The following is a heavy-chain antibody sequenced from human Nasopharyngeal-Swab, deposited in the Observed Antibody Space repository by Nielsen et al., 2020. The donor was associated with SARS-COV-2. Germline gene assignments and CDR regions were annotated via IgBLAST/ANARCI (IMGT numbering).Heavy chain of an antibody. CDR3: ARDTIFGLALYYYYGLGV. J-gene: IGHJ6*02. V-gene: IGHV1-69*01. CDR2: IKPNFGTT. Sequence: WVPQAPGKGLEWMGGIKPNFGTTNYAHKFQDRAKITADQSTRTAYMELSSLRSDDTAVYYCARDTIFGLALYYYYGLGVWGQGTTVTVSS. D-gene: IGHD3-3*01.